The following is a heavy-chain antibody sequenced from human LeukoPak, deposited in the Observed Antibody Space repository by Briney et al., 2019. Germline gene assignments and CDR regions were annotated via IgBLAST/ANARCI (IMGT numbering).Heavy chain of an antibody. CDR2: IYYSGST. Sequence: SETLSLTCSVSGGSISSVDYYWSWISQPPGTGLEWIGYIYYSGSTYYNPSLKSRVTISVDTSKNQSSLKLSSVTAADTAVYYCASGPLGYCSGGSCYRGSWFDPWGQGTLVTVSS. CDR3: ASGPLGYCSGGSCYRGSWFDP. V-gene: IGHV4-30-4*01. J-gene: IGHJ5*02. CDR1: GGSISSVDYY. D-gene: IGHD2-15*01.